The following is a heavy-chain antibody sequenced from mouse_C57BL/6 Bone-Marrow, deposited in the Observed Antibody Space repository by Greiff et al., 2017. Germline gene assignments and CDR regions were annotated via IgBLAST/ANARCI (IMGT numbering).Heavy chain of an antibody. CDR3: ARRDYYGNPYYFDY. CDR2: ISYDGSN. V-gene: IGHV3-6*01. CDR1: GYSITSGYY. D-gene: IGHD2-1*01. J-gene: IGHJ2*01. Sequence: VQLQESGPGLVKPSQSLSLTCSVTGYSITSGYYWNWIRQFPGNKLEWMGYISYDGSNNYNPSLKNRISITRDTSKNQFFLKLNSVTTEDTATYYCARRDYYGNPYYFDYWGQGTTLTVSS.